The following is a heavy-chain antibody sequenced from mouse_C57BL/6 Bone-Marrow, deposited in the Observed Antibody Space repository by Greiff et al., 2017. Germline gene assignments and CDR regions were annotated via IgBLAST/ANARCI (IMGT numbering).Heavy chain of an antibody. J-gene: IGHJ4*01. CDR3: ARIGTTACCAMDY. Sequence: QVQLQQPGAELVKPGASVKLSCKASGYTYTSYWMHWVKQRPGQGLEWIGMIHPNSGSTNYNEKFKSKATLTVDKSSSTAYMQLSSLTSEDSAVYDCARIGTTACCAMDYWGQGTSVTVSS. CDR2: IHPNSGST. D-gene: IGHD1-2*01. V-gene: IGHV1-64*01. CDR1: GYTYTSYW.